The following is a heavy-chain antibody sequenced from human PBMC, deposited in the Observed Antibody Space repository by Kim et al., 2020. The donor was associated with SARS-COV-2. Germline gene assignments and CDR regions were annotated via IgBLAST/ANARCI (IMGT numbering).Heavy chain of an antibody. D-gene: IGHD1-1*01. Sequence: GGSLRLSCAASGFTFSSYGMHWVRQAPGKGLEWVAVIWYDGSNKYYADSVKGRFTISRDNSKNTLYLQMNSLRAEDTAVYYCAKDLLDERYYYGMDVWGQGTTVTVSS. CDR2: IWYDGSNK. CDR1: GFTFSSYG. CDR3: AKDLLDERYYYGMDV. J-gene: IGHJ6*02. V-gene: IGHV3-33*06.